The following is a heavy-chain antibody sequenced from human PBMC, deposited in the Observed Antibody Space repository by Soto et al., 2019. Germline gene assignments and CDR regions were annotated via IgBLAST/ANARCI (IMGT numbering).Heavy chain of an antibody. V-gene: IGHV1-69*08. D-gene: IGHD6-13*01. CDR1: GGTFSSYT. CDR3: ARDQAVAGTFGVGVYYYYGMDV. Sequence: QVQLVQSGAEVKKPGSSVKVSCKASGGTFSSYTISWVRQAPGQGLEWMGRIIPILGIANYAQKFQGRVTITADKSTSTAYMELSSLRSEDTAVYYCARDQAVAGTFGVGVYYYYGMDVW. J-gene: IGHJ6*01. CDR2: IIPILGIA.